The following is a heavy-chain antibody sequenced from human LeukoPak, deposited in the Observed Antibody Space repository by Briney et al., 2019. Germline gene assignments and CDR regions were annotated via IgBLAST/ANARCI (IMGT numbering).Heavy chain of an antibody. CDR2: IYPGDSDT. V-gene: IGHV5-51*01. CDR1: GFTFTSYW. CDR3: ARHERWGIVGANDAFDI. J-gene: IGHJ3*02. D-gene: IGHD1-26*01. Sequence: PGGSLRLSCAASGFTFTSYWIGWVRQMPGKGLEWMGIIYPGDSDTKYSPSFQGQVTISADKSISTAYLQWSSLKASDTAMYYCARHERWGIVGANDAFDIWGQGTMVTVSS.